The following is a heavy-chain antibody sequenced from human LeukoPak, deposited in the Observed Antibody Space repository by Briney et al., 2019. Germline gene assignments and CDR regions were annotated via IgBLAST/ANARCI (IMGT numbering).Heavy chain of an antibody. CDR3: SRRFWTGYYDS. Sequence: GGSLRLSCAASGFTFSSAWMTWVRQAPGKGLEYVARIKSKVDGETTDYIAPVKGRFIISRDDSKDTLYLQMNSLRTEDTAVYYCSRRFWTGYYDSWGQGTLVTVSS. D-gene: IGHD3/OR15-3a*01. V-gene: IGHV3-15*01. CDR2: IKSKVDGETT. CDR1: GFTFSSAW. J-gene: IGHJ4*02.